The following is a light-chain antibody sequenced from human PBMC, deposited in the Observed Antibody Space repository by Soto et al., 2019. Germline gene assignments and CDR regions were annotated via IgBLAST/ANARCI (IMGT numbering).Light chain of an antibody. CDR2: KAS. CDR3: QRYDSFLYT. CDR1: QSISIW. J-gene: IGKJ2*01. V-gene: IGKV1-5*03. Sequence: DIQMTQSPSTVSASIGDRVTITCRASQSISIWLAWYQQKPGKAPKLLIYKASSLESGVPSRFSGSRSGTEFTLTISSLQPDDFATYYCQRYDSFLYTFGQGTRVEI.